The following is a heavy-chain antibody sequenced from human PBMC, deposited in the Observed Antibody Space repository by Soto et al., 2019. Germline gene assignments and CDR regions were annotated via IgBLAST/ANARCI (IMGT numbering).Heavy chain of an antibody. CDR1: GFRFSSYG. CDR2: ISDDGRNT. V-gene: IGHV3-30*03. J-gene: IGHJ4*02. D-gene: IGHD3-3*01. Sequence: PGGSLRLSCEVSGFRFSSYGVHWVRQAPGKGLEWVALISDDGRNTFYPDSVKGRFSISRDNSKNTVYLQMNSPRAEDTAVYFCARAPVGLDTISYFDYWGQGKLVTVSS. CDR3: ARAPVGLDTISYFDY.